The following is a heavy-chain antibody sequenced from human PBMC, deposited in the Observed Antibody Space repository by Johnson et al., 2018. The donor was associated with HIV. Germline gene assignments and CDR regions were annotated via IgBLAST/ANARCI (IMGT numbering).Heavy chain of an antibody. J-gene: IGHJ3*02. CDR3: ANLIGGGI. CDR2: ISYDGSNK. D-gene: IGHD3-16*01. V-gene: IGHV3-30-3*01. Sequence: QVQLVESGGGVVQPGRSLRLSCAASGFTFSRYAMHWVRQAPGKGLEWVAVISYDGSNKYYADSVKGRFTISRDNSKNTMYLQMNSLRVEDTAVYYCANLIGGGIWGQGTMVTVSS. CDR1: GFTFSRYA.